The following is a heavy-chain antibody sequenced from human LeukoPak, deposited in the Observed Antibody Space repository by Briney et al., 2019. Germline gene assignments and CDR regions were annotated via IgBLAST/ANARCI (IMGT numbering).Heavy chain of an antibody. CDR2: ISHSGSI. CDR3: AKDRGSGWSSDY. V-gene: IGHV3-53*01. D-gene: IGHD6-19*01. CDR1: GFTVSSNY. J-gene: IGHJ4*02. Sequence: GGSLRLSCAASGFTVSSNYMSWVRQAPGKGLEWVSSISHSGSISYADSVKGRFTISRDNSKNTLYLQMNSLRAEDTAVYYCAKDRGSGWSSDYWGQGTLVTVSS.